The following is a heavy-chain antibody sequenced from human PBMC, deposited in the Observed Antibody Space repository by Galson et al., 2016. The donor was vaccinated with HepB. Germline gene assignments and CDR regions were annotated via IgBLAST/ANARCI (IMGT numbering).Heavy chain of an antibody. D-gene: IGHD3-16*01. J-gene: IGHJ4*02. Sequence: SLRLSCAASGFTLSTYWMHWIRQAPGKGLVGVSGINSDGSSTNYADSVRGRLTISRDNAKNTLYLQMNSLRVEDTAVYYCARDLGLGDDYWGQGTLVTVSS. CDR1: GFTLSTYW. CDR3: ARDLGLGDDY. V-gene: IGHV3-74*01. CDR2: INSDGSST.